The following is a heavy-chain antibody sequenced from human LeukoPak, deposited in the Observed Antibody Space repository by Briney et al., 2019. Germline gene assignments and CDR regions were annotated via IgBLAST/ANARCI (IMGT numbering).Heavy chain of an antibody. J-gene: IGHJ5*02. V-gene: IGHV4-59*01. CDR3: VREGVWSGWFDT. CDR2: ISSSGST. D-gene: IGHD2-21*01. Sequence: LSETLSHTCTVSGGSISSYFWTWIRQPPGKGLEWIAYISSSGSTNYNPSLESRVTISVDTSRKQVSLKLNSVTAADTAVYYCVREGVWSGWFDTWGQGTLVTVSS. CDR1: GGSISSYF.